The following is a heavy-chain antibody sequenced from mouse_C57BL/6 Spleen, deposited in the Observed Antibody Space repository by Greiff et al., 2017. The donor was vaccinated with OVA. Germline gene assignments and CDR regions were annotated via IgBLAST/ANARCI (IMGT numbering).Heavy chain of an antibody. D-gene: IGHD1-1*01. Sequence: QVQLQQPGAELVRPGSSVTLSCKASGYTFTSYWMHWVKQRPIQGLEWIGNIDPSDSETHYNQKFKDKATLTVDKSSSTAYMQLSSLTSEDSAVYYGARFMTTVATYGYFDVWGTGTTVTVSS. CDR2: IDPSDSET. CDR1: GYTFTSYW. V-gene: IGHV1-52*01. CDR3: ARFMTTVATYGYFDV. J-gene: IGHJ1*03.